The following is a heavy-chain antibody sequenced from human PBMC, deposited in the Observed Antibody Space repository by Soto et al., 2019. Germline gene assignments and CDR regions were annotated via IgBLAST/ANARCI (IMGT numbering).Heavy chain of an antibody. J-gene: IGHJ4*02. D-gene: IGHD2-2*01. CDR1: GGSVSSTSYY. CDR3: ARIPYCTSTTCYFANY. V-gene: IGHV4-39*01. Sequence: QLRLQESGPGLVKPSETLSITCTVSGGSVSSTSYYWGWIRQPPGEGLEGIASVYYSGSTYYNPSLKSRGTISVDTSKNEFSLKLRSVTAADTAVYFCARIPYCTSTTCYFANYWGQGTLVTVSS. CDR2: VYYSGST.